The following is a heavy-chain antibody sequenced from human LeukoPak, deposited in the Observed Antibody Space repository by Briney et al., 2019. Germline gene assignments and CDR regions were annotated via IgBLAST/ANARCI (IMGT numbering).Heavy chain of an antibody. CDR1: GGSISNYY. CDR3: ARHGRGYYNFDY. J-gene: IGHJ4*02. V-gene: IGHV4-59*01. Sequence: SETLSLTCTVSGGSISNYYWSWIRQPPGKGLEWIGFIYYSGSTNCYPSLKSRVTISVDTSKNQFSLKLTSVTAADTAVYYCARHGRGYYNFDYWGQGTLVTVSS. CDR2: IYYSGST. D-gene: IGHD5-18*01.